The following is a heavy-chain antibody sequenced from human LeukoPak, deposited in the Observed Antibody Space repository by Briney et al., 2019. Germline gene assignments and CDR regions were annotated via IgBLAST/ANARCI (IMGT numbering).Heavy chain of an antibody. CDR2: IKQDGSEK. CDR3: ARVVLGEDFAGMDV. J-gene: IGHJ6*02. V-gene: IGHV3-7*01. D-gene: IGHD2-15*01. Sequence: SGGSLRLSCAASGFTFSSYWMSWVRQAPGKGLEWVANIKQDGSEKYYVDSVKGRFTISRDNAKNSLYLQMNSLRAEDTAVYYCARVVLGEDFAGMDVWGQGTTVTVSS. CDR1: GFTFSSYW.